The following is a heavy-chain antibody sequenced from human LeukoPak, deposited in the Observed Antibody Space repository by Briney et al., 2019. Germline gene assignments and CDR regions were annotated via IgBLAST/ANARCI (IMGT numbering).Heavy chain of an antibody. D-gene: IGHD3-16*01. J-gene: IGHJ3*01. V-gene: IGHV3-7*01. CDR1: GFTFSNYW. CDR3: ARRGTPNAFDL. CDR2: IKTDGSEK. Sequence: GGSLRLSCEGSGFTFSNYWMGWVRQAPGKGLQWVANIKTDGSEKYYVDSVKGRFTISRDNSKNTMYLQMNNLRAEDTAVYYCARRGTPNAFDLWGQGTMVTVSS.